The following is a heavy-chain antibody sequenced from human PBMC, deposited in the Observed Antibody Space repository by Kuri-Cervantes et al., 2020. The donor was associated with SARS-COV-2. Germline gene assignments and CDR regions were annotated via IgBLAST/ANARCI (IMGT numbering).Heavy chain of an antibody. J-gene: IGHJ4*02. CDR3: AKPYNYGGNSG. CDR2: ISGSGGST. CDR1: GFTFSSYA. Sequence: GESLKISFAASGFTFSSYAMSWVRQAPGKGLEWVSAISGSGGSTYYADSVKGRFTISRDNSKNTLYLQMNSLRAEDTAVYYCAKPYNYGGNSGWGQGTLVTVSS. V-gene: IGHV3-23*01. D-gene: IGHD4-23*01.